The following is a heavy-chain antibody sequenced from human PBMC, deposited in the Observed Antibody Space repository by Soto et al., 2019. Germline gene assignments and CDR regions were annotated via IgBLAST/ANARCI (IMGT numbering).Heavy chain of an antibody. D-gene: IGHD3-22*01. CDR1: GFTFSNAW. V-gene: IGHV3-15*07. Sequence: GGSLRLSCPASGFTFSNAWMNWVRQAPGKGLEWVGRIKSKTDGGTTDYAAPVKGRFTISRDDSKNTLYLQMNSLKTEDTAVYYCTTAYYYDSSGYYREYYYYYGMDVWGQGTTVTVSS. CDR3: TTAYYYDSSGYYREYYYYYGMDV. J-gene: IGHJ6*02. CDR2: IKSKTDGGTT.